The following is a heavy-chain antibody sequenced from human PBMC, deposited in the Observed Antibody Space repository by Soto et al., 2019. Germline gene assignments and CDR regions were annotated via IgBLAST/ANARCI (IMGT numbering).Heavy chain of an antibody. J-gene: IGHJ5*02. CDR2: ISGSGGST. CDR3: AKEYLDCSGGSCYTGFDP. D-gene: IGHD2-15*01. CDR1: GFTFSSYA. Sequence: GGSLRLSCAASGFTFSSYAMSWVRQAPGKGLEWVSAISGSGGSTYYADSVKGRFTISRDNSKNTLYLQMNSLRAEDTAVYYCAKEYLDCSGGSCYTGFDPWGQGTLVTSPQ. V-gene: IGHV3-23*01.